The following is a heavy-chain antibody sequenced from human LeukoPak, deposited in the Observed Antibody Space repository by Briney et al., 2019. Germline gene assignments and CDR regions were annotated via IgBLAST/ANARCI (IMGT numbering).Heavy chain of an antibody. D-gene: IGHD3-10*01. V-gene: IGHV3-74*01. CDR1: GFTFSSYW. Sequence: GGSLRLSCAASGFTFSSYWMHWVRQAPGKGLVWVSRINSDGSSTSYADSAKGRFTISRDNAKNTLYLQMNSLRAEDTAVYYCAREDVGYYYYGMDVWGKGTTVTVSS. CDR3: AREDVGYYYYGMDV. J-gene: IGHJ6*04. CDR2: INSDGSST.